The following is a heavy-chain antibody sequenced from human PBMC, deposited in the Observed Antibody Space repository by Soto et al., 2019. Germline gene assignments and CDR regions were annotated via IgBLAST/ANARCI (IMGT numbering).Heavy chain of an antibody. J-gene: IGHJ4*02. V-gene: IGHV4-30-4*01. CDR3: ARGNRGYDY. CDR2: IYYSGAT. CDR1: GCSISSGDYY. Sequence: PSETLSLTCTVSGCSISSGDYYWSWVRQPPGKGLEWIGSIYYSGATYYNPSLKSRITMSVDTSKNQFSLRLTSVTAEDTAVYYCARGNRGYDYWGQGTLVTVSS. D-gene: IGHD5-12*01.